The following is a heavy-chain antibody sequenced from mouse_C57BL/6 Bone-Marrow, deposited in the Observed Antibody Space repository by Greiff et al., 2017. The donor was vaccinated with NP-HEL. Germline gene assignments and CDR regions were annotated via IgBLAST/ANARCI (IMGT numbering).Heavy chain of an antibody. J-gene: IGHJ1*03. CDR1: GYTFTSYG. CDR2: IYPRSGNT. D-gene: IGHD2-3*01. Sequence: VKLQQSGAELARPGASVKLSCKASGYTFTSYGISWVKQRTGQGLEWIGEIYPRSGNTYYNEKFKGKATLTADKSSSTAYMELRSLTSEDSAVYFCARGGWLLLYWYFDVWGTGTTVTVSS. CDR3: ARGGWLLLYWYFDV. V-gene: IGHV1-81*01.